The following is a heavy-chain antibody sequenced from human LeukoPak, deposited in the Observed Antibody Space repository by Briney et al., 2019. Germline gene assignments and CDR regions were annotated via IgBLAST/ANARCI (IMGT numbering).Heavy chain of an antibody. J-gene: IGHJ4*02. Sequence: SETLSLTCTVSGASINNYYWSWIRQPPGKGLEWIGYVYYNGSTNYNPSLKSRVTMSVDTSKNQFSLKLSSVTAADTAVYYCARTPRSTPQPYYFDYWGQGTLVTVSS. CDR2: VYYNGST. CDR3: ARTPRSTPQPYYFDY. D-gene: IGHD1-26*01. V-gene: IGHV4-59*12. CDR1: GASINNYY.